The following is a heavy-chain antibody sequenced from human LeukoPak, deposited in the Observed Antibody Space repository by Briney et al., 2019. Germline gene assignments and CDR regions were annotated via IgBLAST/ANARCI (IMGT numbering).Heavy chain of an antibody. CDR1: GGSISSYY. D-gene: IGHD5-18*01. CDR2: INHSGST. V-gene: IGHV4-34*01. CDR3: ARVRVDTAMALGGMDV. J-gene: IGHJ6*02. Sequence: SETLSLTCTVSGGSISSYYWSWIRQPAGKGLEWIGEINHSGSTNYNPSLKSRVTISVDTSKNQFSLKLSSVTAADTAVYYCARVRVDTAMALGGMDVWGQGTTVTVSS.